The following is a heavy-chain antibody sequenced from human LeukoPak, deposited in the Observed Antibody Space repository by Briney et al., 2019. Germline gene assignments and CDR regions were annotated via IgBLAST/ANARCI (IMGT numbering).Heavy chain of an antibody. V-gene: IGHV3-11*04. D-gene: IGHD1-1*01. CDR2: MSVTGRTI. CDR1: GFSASDFY. Sequence: GGSLRLSCAASGFSASDFYMTWIRQSPGTGLEWISYMSVTGRTIYYANSVRGRFTISRDNNRNPLDLQMNSLGTDDTAVYYCARVVSTSGKFYMDVWGTGTTVTVSS. J-gene: IGHJ6*03. CDR3: ARVVSTSGKFYMDV.